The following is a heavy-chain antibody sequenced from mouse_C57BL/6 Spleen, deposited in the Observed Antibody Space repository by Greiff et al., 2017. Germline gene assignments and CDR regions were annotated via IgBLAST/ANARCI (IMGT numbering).Heavy chain of an antibody. CDR2: IDPSDSYT. CDR3: ARRGVTARGFYAMDY. J-gene: IGHJ4*01. Sequence: VQLQQPGAELVMPGASVKLSCKASGYTFTSYWMHWVKQRPGQGLEWIGEIDPSDSYTNYNQKFKGKSTLTVDKSSSTAYMQLSSLTSEDSAVYYCARRGVTARGFYAMDYWGQGTSVTVSS. CDR1: GYTFTSYW. V-gene: IGHV1-69*01. D-gene: IGHD2-2*01.